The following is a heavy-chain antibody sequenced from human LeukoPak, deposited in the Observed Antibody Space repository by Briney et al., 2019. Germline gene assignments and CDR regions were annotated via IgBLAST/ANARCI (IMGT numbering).Heavy chain of an antibody. D-gene: IGHD2/OR15-2a*01. CDR2: IYYSGST. J-gene: IGHJ3*01. CDR3: ARNIRGSDAFDV. CDR1: GGFISSGGYY. Sequence: SQTLSLTCTVSGGFISSGGYYWGWIRQYSGKGLEWIGYIYYSGSTYYNPSLKSRLTISVDTSKNQFSLRLSSVTAADTAVYYCARNIRGSDAFDVWGQGTMATVSS. V-gene: IGHV4-31*03.